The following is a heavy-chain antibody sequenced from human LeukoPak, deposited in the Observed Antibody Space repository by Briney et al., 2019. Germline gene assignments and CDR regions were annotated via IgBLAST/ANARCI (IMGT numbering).Heavy chain of an antibody. Sequence: GGSLRLSCAASGFTFSSYGMHWVRQAPGKGLEWVAVISYDGSNKYYADSVKGRFTISRDNSKNTLYLQMNSLRAEDTAVYYCAKVPYDSSGYYGYWGQGTLVTVSS. J-gene: IGHJ4*02. CDR3: AKVPYDSSGYYGY. V-gene: IGHV3-30*18. CDR1: GFTFSSYG. D-gene: IGHD3-22*01. CDR2: ISYDGSNK.